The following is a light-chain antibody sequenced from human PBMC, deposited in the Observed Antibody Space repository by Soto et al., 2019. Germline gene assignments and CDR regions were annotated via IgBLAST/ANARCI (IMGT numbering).Light chain of an antibody. CDR3: SSYAVSNTFVV. J-gene: IGLJ2*01. CDR1: SSDVGGYNY. CDR2: EVS. V-gene: IGLV2-8*01. Sequence: QSVLTQPPSASGSPGQSVTISCTGTSSDVGGYNYVSWYQHHPGKAPKLMIYEVSKRPSGVPDRFSGSKSGNTASLTVSGLQAEDEDDYYCSSYAVSNTFVVFGGGTKLTVL.